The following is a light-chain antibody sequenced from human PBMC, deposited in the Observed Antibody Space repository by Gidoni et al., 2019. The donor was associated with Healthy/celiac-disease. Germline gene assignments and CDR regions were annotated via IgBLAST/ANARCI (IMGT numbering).Light chain of an antibody. J-gene: IGLJ3*02. V-gene: IGLV2-14*03. Sequence: QSALTQPASVSGSPGQSITISCTGTSSDVGGYNYVSWYHQHPGKAPKLMIYDVSNRPSGFSNRFSGSKSGNTASLTISGLQAEDEADYYCSSYTSSSTLEVFGGGTKLTVL. CDR1: SSDVGGYNY. CDR3: SSYTSSSTLEV. CDR2: DVS.